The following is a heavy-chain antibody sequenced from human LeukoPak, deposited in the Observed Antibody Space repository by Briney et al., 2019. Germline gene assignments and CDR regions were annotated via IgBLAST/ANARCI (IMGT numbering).Heavy chain of an antibody. CDR2: ISAYNGNT. Sequence: GASVKVSCKASGYTFTSYGISWVRQAPGQGLEWMGWISAYNGNTNYAQKLQGRVTMTTDTSTSTAYMELRSLRSDDTAVYYCARDSRAKQDIVVVPAAYNWFDPWGQGTLVTVSS. CDR1: GYTFTSYG. CDR3: ARDSRAKQDIVVVPAAYNWFDP. V-gene: IGHV1-18*01. D-gene: IGHD2-2*01. J-gene: IGHJ5*02.